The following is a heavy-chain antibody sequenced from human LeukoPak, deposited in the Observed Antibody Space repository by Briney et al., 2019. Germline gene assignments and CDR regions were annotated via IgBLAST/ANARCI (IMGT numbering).Heavy chain of an antibody. CDR2: ISAYNGNT. CDR3: ARDVDFWSGYSLFDY. V-gene: IGHV1-18*01. J-gene: IGHJ4*02. CDR1: GYTFTSYG. Sequence: ASVKVSCKASGYTFTSYGISWVRQAPGQGLEWMGWISAYNGNTNYVQKLQGRVTMTTDTSTSTAYMELRSLRSDDTAVYYCARDVDFWSGYSLFDYWGQGTLVTVSS. D-gene: IGHD3-3*01.